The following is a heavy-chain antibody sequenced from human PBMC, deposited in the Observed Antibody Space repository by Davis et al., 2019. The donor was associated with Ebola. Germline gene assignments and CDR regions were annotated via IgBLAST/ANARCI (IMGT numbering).Heavy chain of an antibody. J-gene: IGHJ5*02. CDR1: GYTFTSYA. D-gene: IGHD6-13*01. Sequence: AASVKVSCKASGYTFTSYAMHWVRQAPGQRLEWMGWINAGNGNTKYSQKFQGRVTITRDTSASTAYMELSSLRSEDTAVYYCARVKTIAAAGTSWFDPWGQGTLVTVSS. V-gene: IGHV1-3*01. CDR2: INAGNGNT. CDR3: ARVKTIAAAGTSWFDP.